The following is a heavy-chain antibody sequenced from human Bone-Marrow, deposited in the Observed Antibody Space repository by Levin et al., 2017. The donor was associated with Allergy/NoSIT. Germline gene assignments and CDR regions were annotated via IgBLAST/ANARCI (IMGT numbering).Heavy chain of an antibody. CDR1: GGTFSSNA. CDR3: ARGLGRGSRWYREFDS. D-gene: IGHD6-13*01. Sequence: SVKVSCKASGGTFSSNAFSWVRQAPGQGLEWMGGISPLFGTPTYAQKFQDRLTIIADESTRTVHMELSSLRSEDMAVYYCARGLGRGSRWYREFDSWGQGTLVTVSS. CDR2: ISPLFGTP. J-gene: IGHJ4*02. V-gene: IGHV1-69*13.